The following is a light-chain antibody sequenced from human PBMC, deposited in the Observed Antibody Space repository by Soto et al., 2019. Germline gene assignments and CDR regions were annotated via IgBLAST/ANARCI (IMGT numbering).Light chain of an antibody. J-gene: IGLJ2*01. V-gene: IGLV2-14*03. CDR2: DVN. CDR1: SSDIGAYNF. Sequence: QSALTQPASVSGSPGQSITISCTGTSSDIGAYNFVSWYQQHPGKAPKLMLYDVNIRPSGVSNRFSGSKSGNTASLTISGLQAEDEADKYGTSWTTSTTMIFGGGTKVTVL. CDR3: TSWTTSTTMI.